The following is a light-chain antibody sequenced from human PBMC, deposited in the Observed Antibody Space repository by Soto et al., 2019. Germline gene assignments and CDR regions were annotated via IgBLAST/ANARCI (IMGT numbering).Light chain of an antibody. CDR1: SSNIGAGYD. V-gene: IGLV1-40*01. CDR2: GNS. Sequence: QSVLTQPPSVCGAPGQRVTISCTGSSSNIGAGYDVHWYQQLPGTAPKLLIYGNSNRPSGVPDRFSGSKSGTSASLAITGLQAEDEADYYCQSYDSSLSGPSYVFGTGTKLTVL. J-gene: IGLJ1*01. CDR3: QSYDSSLSGPSYV.